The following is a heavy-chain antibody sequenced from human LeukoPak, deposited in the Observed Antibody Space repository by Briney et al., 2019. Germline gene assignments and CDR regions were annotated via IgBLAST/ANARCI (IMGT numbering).Heavy chain of an antibody. Sequence: GGSLRLSCAASGFTFSSYSMNWVRQAPGKGLEWVSYINSSSSTIYYADSVKGRFTISRDNAKNSLYVQMNSQRAEDTAVYYCARDLVVTGAAYWGQGTLVTVSS. CDR2: INSSSSTI. D-gene: IGHD3-22*01. CDR1: GFTFSSYS. CDR3: ARDLVVTGAAY. J-gene: IGHJ4*02. V-gene: IGHV3-48*01.